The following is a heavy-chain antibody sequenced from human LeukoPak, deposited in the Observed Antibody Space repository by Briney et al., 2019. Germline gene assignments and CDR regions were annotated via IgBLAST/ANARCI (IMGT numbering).Heavy chain of an antibody. D-gene: IGHD3-3*01. Sequence: SLTLAFTASSCTDSSNYMMWVVQAPGKELEWVSVIYSGGSTYYADSVKGRFTISRDNSKNTLYLQMNSLRAEDTDVYYCARGVVTHDAFDIWGQGTMVTVSS. J-gene: IGHJ3*02. CDR1: SCTDSSNY. V-gene: IGHV3-66*01. CDR3: ARGVVTHDAFDI. CDR2: IYSGGST.